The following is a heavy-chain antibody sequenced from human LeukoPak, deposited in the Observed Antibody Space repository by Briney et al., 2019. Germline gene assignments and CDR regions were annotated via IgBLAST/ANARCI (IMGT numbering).Heavy chain of an antibody. D-gene: IGHD6-19*01. Sequence: PLRLSCAASGFTFNNYVMHWVRQAPGKGLEWVSSITWNSGNIGYADSVKGRFTISRDNAKNSLYLQMNSLRAEDTALYYCAKGLAVAQYYFDYWGQGTLVTVSS. V-gene: IGHV3-9*01. J-gene: IGHJ4*02. CDR1: GFTFNNYV. CDR3: AKGLAVAQYYFDY. CDR2: ITWNSGNI.